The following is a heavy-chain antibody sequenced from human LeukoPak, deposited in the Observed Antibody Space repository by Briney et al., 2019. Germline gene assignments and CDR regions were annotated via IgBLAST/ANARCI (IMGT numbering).Heavy chain of an antibody. J-gene: IGHJ3*02. CDR1: GASIDSYY. D-gene: IGHD1-14*01. Sequence: SETLSLTCTVSGASIDSYYWSWIRQPPGKGLEWIGYTHYSGDIKYNPSLKSRLTISVDTSKNEFSLVLTSVTAAHTALYYCARQPGGKAGFDIWAQGTMVTVSA. V-gene: IGHV4-59*08. CDR2: THYSGDI. CDR3: ARQPGGKAGFDI.